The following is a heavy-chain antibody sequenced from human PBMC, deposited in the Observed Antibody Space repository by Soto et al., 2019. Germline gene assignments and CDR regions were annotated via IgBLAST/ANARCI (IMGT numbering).Heavy chain of an antibody. CDR3: AARRVITFGGVIGIFDY. Sequence: SETLSLTCAVYGGSVSGYYWSWIRQPPGKGLEWIGEINHSGSTNYNPSLKSRVTISVDTSKNQFSLKLSSVTAADTAVYYCAARRVITFGGVIGIFDYWGQGTLVTVSS. CDR2: INHSGST. J-gene: IGHJ4*02. V-gene: IGHV4-34*01. D-gene: IGHD3-16*02. CDR1: GGSVSGYY.